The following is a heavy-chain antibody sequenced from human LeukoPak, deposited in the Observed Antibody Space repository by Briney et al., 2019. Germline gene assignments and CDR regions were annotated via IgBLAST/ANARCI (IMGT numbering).Heavy chain of an antibody. D-gene: IGHD3-16*01. Sequence: PSETLSLTCTVSRGSITNYYLNWVRQPTGKGLEWIGRINSRGMTNYKSSLKSRVLMSVDTSNNQVSLTLRSVTAADSAIYYCAGETLGAYGDYMDVWGKGTAVTVSS. J-gene: IGHJ6*03. V-gene: IGHV4-4*07. CDR1: RGSITNYY. CDR3: AGETLGAYGDYMDV. CDR2: INSRGMT.